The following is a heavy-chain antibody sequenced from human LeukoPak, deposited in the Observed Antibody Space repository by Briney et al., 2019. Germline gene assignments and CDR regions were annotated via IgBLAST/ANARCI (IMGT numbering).Heavy chain of an antibody. CDR3: ARTGGSSSGRYFDY. J-gene: IGHJ4*02. CDR1: GFTFGDYA. CDR2: NRRKVYGGTT. V-gene: IGHV3-49*04. D-gene: IGHD6-6*01. Sequence: GRSLRLSCTVSGFTFGDYAMSWVRQAPGKGLEWVGSNRRKVYGGTTEYAASVKGTFTISRDDSKSIAYLQMNSLKTEDTAVYYCARTGGSSSGRYFDYWGQGTLVTVSS.